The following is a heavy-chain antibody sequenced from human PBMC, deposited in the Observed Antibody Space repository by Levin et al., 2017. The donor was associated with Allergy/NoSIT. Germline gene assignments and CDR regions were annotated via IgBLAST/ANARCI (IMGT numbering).Heavy chain of an antibody. CDR3: ARGQRRAVAGVYYFDY. CDR2: MNPNSGNT. D-gene: IGHD6-19*01. Sequence: ASVKVSCKASGYTFTSYDINWVRQATGQGLEWMGWMNPNSGNTGYAQKFQGRVTMTRNTSISTAYMELSSLRSEDTAVYYCARGQRRAVAGVYYFDYWGQGTLVTVSS. V-gene: IGHV1-8*01. CDR1: GYTFTSYD. J-gene: IGHJ4*02.